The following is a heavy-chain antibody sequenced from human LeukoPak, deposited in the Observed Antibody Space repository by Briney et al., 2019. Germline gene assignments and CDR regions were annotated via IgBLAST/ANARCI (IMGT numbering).Heavy chain of an antibody. J-gene: IGHJ4*02. Sequence: GSSVKVSCKASGGTFSSYAISWVRQAPGQGLEWMGRIIPILGIANYAQKFQGRVTITADKSTSTAYMELSSLRSEDTAVYYCARELDSSGSRSIGYWGQGTLVTVSS. CDR2: IIPILGIA. CDR1: GGTFSSYA. CDR3: ARELDSSGSRSIGY. V-gene: IGHV1-69*04. D-gene: IGHD3-22*01.